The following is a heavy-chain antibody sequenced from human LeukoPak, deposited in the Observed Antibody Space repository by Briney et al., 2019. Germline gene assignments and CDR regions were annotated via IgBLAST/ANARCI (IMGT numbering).Heavy chain of an antibody. CDR1: GGSISTSNYY. J-gene: IGHJ5*02. V-gene: IGHV4-39*07. CDR3: ARLLEQQLVHWFDP. Sequence: SETLSLTCTVSGGSISTSNYYWGWIRQPPGKGLEWIGRIYTSGSTNYNPSLKSRVTISVDTSKNQFSLKLSSVTAADTAVYYCARLLEQQLVHWFDPWGQGTLVTVSS. CDR2: IYTSGST. D-gene: IGHD6-13*01.